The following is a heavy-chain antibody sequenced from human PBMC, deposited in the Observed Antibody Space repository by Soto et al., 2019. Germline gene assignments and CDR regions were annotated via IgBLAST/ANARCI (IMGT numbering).Heavy chain of an antibody. CDR1: GGSINSGGYC. CDR2: ISYGGST. Sequence: QVQLQESGPGLVKPSQTLSLTCTVSGGSINSGGYCWSWIRQHPGKGLDWIGCISYGGSTSYNPSLKSRVTISVDTSKNQLSLKLTSVTAAYTAVYYGARGILVWGQGALITVSS. CDR3: ARGILV. V-gene: IGHV4-31*03. J-gene: IGHJ1*01. D-gene: IGHD5-18*01.